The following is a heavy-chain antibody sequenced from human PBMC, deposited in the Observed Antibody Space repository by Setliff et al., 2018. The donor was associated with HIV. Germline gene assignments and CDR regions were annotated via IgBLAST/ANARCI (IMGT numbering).Heavy chain of an antibody. CDR3: ARISQLLDYAMDV. CDR2: INPSGGST. Sequence: ASVKVSCKASGYTFTSYYMHWVRQAPGQGLEWMGIINPSGGSTSYAQKFQGRVTMTRDTSTSTVYMELSSLRSEDSAVYYCARISQLLDYAMDVWGQGTTVTVSS. CDR1: GYTFTSYY. J-gene: IGHJ6*01. D-gene: IGHD6-13*01. V-gene: IGHV1-46*01.